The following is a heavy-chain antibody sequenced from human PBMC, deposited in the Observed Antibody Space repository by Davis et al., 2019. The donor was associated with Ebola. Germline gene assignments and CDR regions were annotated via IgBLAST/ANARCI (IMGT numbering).Heavy chain of an antibody. CDR2: INYSGST. V-gene: IGHV4-39*07. J-gene: IGHJ6*03. D-gene: IGHD3-3*01. Sequence: PGGSLRLSCTVSGGSISHSGYYWGWIRQPPGKGLEWIGSINYSGSTYYNPSLKSRGTISVDTSKRQFSLKLSSVTAADTALYFCARHRRDDFWSGLYWYYMDVWGQGTTVTVSS. CDR1: GGSISHSGYY. CDR3: ARHRRDDFWSGLYWYYMDV.